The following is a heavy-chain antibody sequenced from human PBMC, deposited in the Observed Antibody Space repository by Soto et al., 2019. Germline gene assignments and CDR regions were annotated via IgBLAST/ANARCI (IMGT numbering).Heavy chain of an antibody. CDR2: ISFNGGVI. CDR3: AKIMIQGVLVDALDV. J-gene: IGHJ6*02. V-gene: IGHV3-23*01. D-gene: IGHD3-10*01. CDR1: GFVFRNLT. Sequence: DVQLLESGGGVVQPGGSLRLSCAASGFVFRNLTMNWVRQAPGKGLEYVAIISFNGGVIFDADSERGRFTISRDNAKNILYLDMTNLRPEDSGVYYCAKIMIQGVLVDALDVWGRGTTVTVS.